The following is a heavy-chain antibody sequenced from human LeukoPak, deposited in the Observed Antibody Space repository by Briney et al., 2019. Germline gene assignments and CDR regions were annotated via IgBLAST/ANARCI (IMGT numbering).Heavy chain of an antibody. CDR3: ASTLVRGVIAPFDY. CDR2: IFTSGST. CDR1: GGSISRSSYY. Sequence: PSETLSLTCTVSGGSISRSSYYWAWIRQPAGKGLEWIGRIFTSGSTDYNPSLKSRVTMSVDASKNQFSLKLSSVTAADTAVYYCASTLVRGVIAPFDYWGQGTLVIVSS. V-gene: IGHV4-61*02. J-gene: IGHJ4*02. D-gene: IGHD3-10*01.